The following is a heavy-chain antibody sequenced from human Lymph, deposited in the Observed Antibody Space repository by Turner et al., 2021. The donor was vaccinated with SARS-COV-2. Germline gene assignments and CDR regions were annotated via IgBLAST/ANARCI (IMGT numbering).Heavy chain of an antibody. D-gene: IGHD2-15*01. J-gene: IGHJ4*02. CDR1: GFTLDDYA. CDR2: ISGDGGGT. Sequence: EVQLVESGGGVVQPGGSRRPSCAASGFTLDDYAMHWVRQAPGKGLEWVSLISGDGGGTYYADSVKGRFTISRDNSKNSLSLQMNSLRAEDTALYYCAKDPGYCSGGSCYSRTYFDFWGQGTLVTVSA. CDR3: AKDPGYCSGGSCYSRTYFDF. V-gene: IGHV3-43*02.